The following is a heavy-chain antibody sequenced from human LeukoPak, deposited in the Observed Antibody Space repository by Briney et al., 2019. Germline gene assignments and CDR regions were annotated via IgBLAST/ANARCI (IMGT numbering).Heavy chain of an antibody. V-gene: IGHV4-61*01. D-gene: IGHD3-10*01. CDR2: IYYSGST. CDR1: GGSVSSGSYY. Sequence: SETLSLTCTVSGGSVSSGSYYWSWIRQPPGKGLEWIGYIYYSGSTNYNPSLKSRVTISVDTSKNQFSLKLSSVTAADTAVYYCAREMALWLGESGFDYWGQGTLVTVSS. CDR3: AREMALWLGESGFDY. J-gene: IGHJ4*02.